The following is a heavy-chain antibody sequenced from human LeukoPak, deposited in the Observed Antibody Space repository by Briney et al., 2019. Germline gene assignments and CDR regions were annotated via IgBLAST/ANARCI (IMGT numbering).Heavy chain of an antibody. CDR1: GGTFSSYA. V-gene: IGHV1-69*13. J-gene: IGHJ1*01. Sequence: SVKVSCKASGGTFSSYAISWVRQAPGQGLEWMGGIIPIFGTANYAQKFQGRVTITADESTSTAYMELCSLRSEDTAVYYCARDYEGYDSSGSPNIQHWGQGTLVTVSS. D-gene: IGHD3-22*01. CDR2: IIPIFGTA. CDR3: ARDYEGYDSSGSPNIQH.